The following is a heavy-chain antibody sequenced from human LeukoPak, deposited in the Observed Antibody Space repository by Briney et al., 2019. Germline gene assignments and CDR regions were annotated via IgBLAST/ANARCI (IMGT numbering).Heavy chain of an antibody. Sequence: SETLSLTCAVYGGSFSGYYWSWIRQPPGKGLEWIGEINHSGSTNYNPSLKSRVTISVDTSKNQFSLKLSSVTAADTAVYYCARDVHIYGNAFGVWGQGTMVTVSS. CDR1: GGSFSGYY. CDR3: ARDVHIYGNAFGV. J-gene: IGHJ3*01. CDR2: INHSGST. V-gene: IGHV4-34*01. D-gene: IGHD1-1*01.